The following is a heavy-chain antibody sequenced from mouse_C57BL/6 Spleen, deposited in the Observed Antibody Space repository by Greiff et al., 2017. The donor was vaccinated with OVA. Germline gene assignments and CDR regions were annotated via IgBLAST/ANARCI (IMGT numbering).Heavy chain of an antibody. V-gene: IGHV5-16*01. Sequence: DVKLVESEGGLVQPGSSMKLSCTASGFTFSDYYMAWVRQVPEKGLEWVANINYDGSSTYYLDSLKSRFIISRDNAKNILYLQMSSLKSEDTATYYCARANYSNPVLDVWGTGTTVTVSS. D-gene: IGHD2-5*01. CDR2: INYDGSST. CDR1: GFTFSDYY. J-gene: IGHJ1*03. CDR3: ARANYSNPVLDV.